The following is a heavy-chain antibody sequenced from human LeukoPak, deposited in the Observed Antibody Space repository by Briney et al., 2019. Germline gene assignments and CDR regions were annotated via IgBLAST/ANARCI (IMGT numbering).Heavy chain of an antibody. CDR2: IISYNGNT. J-gene: IGHJ4*02. Sequence: ASVKVSCKASGYTFTNYGISWVRQAPGQGLEWMGWIISYNGNTNYAQKLQGRVTMTTDTSTSTAYMELRSLRSDDTAVYYCARDRNSGSFSTIDYWGQGTLVTVSS. V-gene: IGHV1-18*01. D-gene: IGHD1-26*01. CDR1: GYTFTNYG. CDR3: ARDRNSGSFSTIDY.